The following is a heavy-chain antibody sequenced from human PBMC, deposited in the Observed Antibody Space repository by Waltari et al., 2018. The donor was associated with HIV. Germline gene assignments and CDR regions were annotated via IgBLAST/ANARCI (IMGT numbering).Heavy chain of an antibody. Sequence: QVQLKESGPGLVKPSETLSLTRTVSGGPIDHFYWGSIRQTADRGLEWIGRIYSSWSTNYNPSFKMRVTVSVDLSKNQFSLRLTSVTAADTAVYYCARDAPIADCGPGILVTVSS. CDR2: IYSSWST. D-gene: IGHD6-13*01. CDR1: GGPIDHFY. V-gene: IGHV4-4*07. CDR3: ARDAPIAD. J-gene: IGHJ4*02.